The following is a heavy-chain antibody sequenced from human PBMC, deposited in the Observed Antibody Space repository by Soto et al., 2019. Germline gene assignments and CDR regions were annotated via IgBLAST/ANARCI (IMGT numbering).Heavy chain of an antibody. J-gene: IGHJ4*02. CDR1: GGTFSSYT. Sequence: QVQLVQSGAEVKKPGSSVKVSCKASGGTFSSYTISWVRQAPGQGLEWMGRIIPILGIANYAQKFQGRVTITADKSTSTAYMELSSLRSEDTAVYYCAREYLSTDIFSLNRYFDYWGQGTLVTVSS. D-gene: IGHD3-9*01. CDR3: AREYLSTDIFSLNRYFDY. CDR2: IIPILGIA. V-gene: IGHV1-69*02.